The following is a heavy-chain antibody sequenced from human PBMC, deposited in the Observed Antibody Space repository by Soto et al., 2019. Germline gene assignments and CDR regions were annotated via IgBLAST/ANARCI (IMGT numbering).Heavy chain of an antibody. J-gene: IGHJ4*02. D-gene: IGHD1-1*01. CDR1: GDSISSSHW. CDR2: IFHSGTT. Sequence: QVQLQESGPGLVEPSGTLSLTCAVSGDSISSSHWWSWVRQPPGKGLEWIGEIFHSGTTKYNPSLESRVTMSVDKSNNQLSLKLSSVTAADTAVYYCARQLERGDLPEGFEYWGQGTLATVSS. V-gene: IGHV4-4*02. CDR3: ARQLERGDLPEGFEY.